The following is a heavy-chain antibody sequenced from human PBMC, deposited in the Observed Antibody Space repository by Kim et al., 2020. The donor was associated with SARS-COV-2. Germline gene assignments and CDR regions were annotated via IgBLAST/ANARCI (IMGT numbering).Heavy chain of an antibody. V-gene: IGHV1-69*13. D-gene: IGHD5-18*01. CDR2: IIPIFGTA. CDR1: GGTFSSYA. CDR3: ARDRRATAMVFVYYYGMAV. Sequence: SVKVSCKASGGTFSSYAISWVRQAPGQGLEWMGGIIPIFGTANYAQKFQGRVTITADESTSPAYMELSSLRSEDTAAYYCARDRRATAMVFVYYYGMAV. J-gene: IGHJ6*01.